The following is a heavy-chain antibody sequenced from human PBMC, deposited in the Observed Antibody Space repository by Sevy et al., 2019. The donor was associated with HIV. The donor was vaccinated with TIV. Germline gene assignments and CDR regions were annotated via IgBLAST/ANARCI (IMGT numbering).Heavy chain of an antibody. CDR3: ARSPKRLDFDY. J-gene: IGHJ4*02. Sequence: GGSLRLSCAASGFTVSSNYMSWVRQAPGKGLEWVSVIYSDGSTYYADSVKGRFTISRVNSKNMLYLQMNSLRAEDTAVYYCARSPKRLDFDYWGQGTLVTVSS. D-gene: IGHD6-25*01. CDR1: GFTVSSNY. V-gene: IGHV3-53*01. CDR2: IYSDGST.